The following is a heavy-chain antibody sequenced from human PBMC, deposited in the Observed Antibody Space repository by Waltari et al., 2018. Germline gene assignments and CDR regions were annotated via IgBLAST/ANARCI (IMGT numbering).Heavy chain of an antibody. CDR3: ARGGETWNRLETHFDY. CDR1: GYPFHDSG. D-gene: IGHD1-1*01. CDR2: IKTSTGNT. J-gene: IGHJ4*02. Sequence: QVQLVQSGAEVKQPGASVKVSCKTFGYPFHDSGLPWVRQAPGQGLEWMGWIKTSTGNTKYSQKFQGRVTLNRDSSATTAYMDVSSLKSEDTAIYYCARGGETWNRLETHFDYWGQGTLVTVSS. V-gene: IGHV1-3*04.